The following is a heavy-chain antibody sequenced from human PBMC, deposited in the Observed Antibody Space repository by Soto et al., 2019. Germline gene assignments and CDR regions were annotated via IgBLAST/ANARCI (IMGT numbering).Heavy chain of an antibody. CDR3: AKGWLFLDY. CDR2: ISYDGSNK. V-gene: IGHV3-30*18. D-gene: IGHD3-9*01. J-gene: IGHJ4*02. Sequence: GGSLRLSCAASGFTFSSYGMHWVRQAPGKGLEWVAVISYDGSNKYYADSVKGRFTISRDNSKNTLYLQMNSLRDEDTAVYYCAKGWLFLDYWGQGTLVTGSS. CDR1: GFTFSSYG.